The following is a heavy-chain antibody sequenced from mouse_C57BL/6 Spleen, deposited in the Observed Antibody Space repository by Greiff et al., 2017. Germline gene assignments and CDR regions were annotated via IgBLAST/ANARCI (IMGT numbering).Heavy chain of an antibody. D-gene: IGHD1-1*01. Sequence: QVQLQQPGAELVKPGASVKMSCKASGYTFTSYWITWVKQRPGQGLEWIGDIYPGSGSTNYNEKFKSQATLTVDPSSSTAYMQLSSLTSEDSAVYDWAITTGVANWYFDVGGTGTTVTVSS. J-gene: IGHJ1*03. CDR1: GYTFTSYW. V-gene: IGHV1-55*01. CDR3: AITTGVANWYFDV. CDR2: IYPGSGST.